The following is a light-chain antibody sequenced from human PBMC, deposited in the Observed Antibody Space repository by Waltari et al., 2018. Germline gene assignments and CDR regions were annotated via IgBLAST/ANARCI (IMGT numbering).Light chain of an antibody. CDR1: RRDVGGSNY. CDR3: ASYASTRKV. J-gene: IGLJ3*02. Sequence: QSALTQPPSASGSPGPSVPISCPGSRRDVGGSNYVSWYQQHPGKAPKLMIYGVDKRPSGVPDRFSGSKSGNTASLTVSGLQAEDEADYFCASYASTRKVFGGGTKLTVL. CDR2: GVD. V-gene: IGLV2-8*01.